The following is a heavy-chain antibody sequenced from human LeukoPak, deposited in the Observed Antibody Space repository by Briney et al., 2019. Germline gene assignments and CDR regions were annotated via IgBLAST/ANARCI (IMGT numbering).Heavy chain of an antibody. J-gene: IGHJ4*02. V-gene: IGHV2-5*01. D-gene: IGHD1-26*01. CDR2: IYWNDDK. Sequence: SGPTLMHPTQTLTLTCTFSGFSLRTSGVGVGWVRQPPGKALGWLAHIYWNDDKRYKPSLKSRLPITKDTSKKQVVLIMTNMDPVDTATYHCAHRIRSGSYFDYWGQATLLTVCS. CDR1: GFSLRTSGVG. CDR3: AHRIRSGSYFDY.